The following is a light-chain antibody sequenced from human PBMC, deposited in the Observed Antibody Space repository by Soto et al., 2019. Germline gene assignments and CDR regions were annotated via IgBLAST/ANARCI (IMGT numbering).Light chain of an antibody. V-gene: IGLV2-11*01. J-gene: IGLJ2*01. CDR2: DVS. CDR3: CSYAGSYNVV. Sequence: QSALTQPRSVSGSPGQSVTISCTGTRSDVGGYNYVSWYQQHPGKAPKLMIYDVSKRPSGVPDRFSGSKSGNTASLTISGLQAEDEADYYCCSYAGSYNVVFGGGTKVTVL. CDR1: RSDVGGYNY.